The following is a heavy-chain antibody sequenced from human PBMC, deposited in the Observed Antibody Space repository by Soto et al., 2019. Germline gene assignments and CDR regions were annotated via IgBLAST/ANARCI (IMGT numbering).Heavy chain of an antibody. CDR1: NASIASGGCS. Sequence: QVQLQESGPGLVKPSQTLFLTCAVSNASIASGGCSWNWIRQQPGKGLEWIGYIYYSGTTYYKVSLKSRVAISRDTSKSQISLTLRSVTAADTAVYYCARHVMSHGFDFWGQGTLVTVSS. CDR3: ARHVMSHGFDF. V-gene: IGHV4-31*11. J-gene: IGHJ4*02. CDR2: IYYSGTT.